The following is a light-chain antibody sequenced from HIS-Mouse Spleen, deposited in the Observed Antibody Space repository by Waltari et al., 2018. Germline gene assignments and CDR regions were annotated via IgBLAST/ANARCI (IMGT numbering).Light chain of an antibody. V-gene: IGKV3-20*01. Sequence: EIVLTQSPGTLSLSPGERATLSCRASQSVSSSYLAWYQQKPGQAPRLLIDGASSRATGIPDRFSGSGSGTYFTLTISRLTPEDFAVYYCQQYGSSFTFGPGTKVDIK. CDR2: GAS. J-gene: IGKJ3*01. CDR1: QSVSSSY. CDR3: QQYGSSFT.